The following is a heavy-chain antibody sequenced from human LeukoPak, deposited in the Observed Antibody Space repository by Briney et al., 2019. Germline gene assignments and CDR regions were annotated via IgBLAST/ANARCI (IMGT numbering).Heavy chain of an antibody. CDR2: ISSSGTTI. CDR3: ARRRDSGSLQHFDY. D-gene: IGHD1-26*01. J-gene: IGHJ4*02. Sequence: KPGGSLRLSCAASGFTFSDYYMSWIRQATGKGLEWVSYISSSGTTIYYADSVKGRFTISRDNAKNSLYLQMNSLRAEDTAVYYCARRRDSGSLQHFDYWGQGTLVTVSS. V-gene: IGHV3-11*01. CDR1: GFTFSDYY.